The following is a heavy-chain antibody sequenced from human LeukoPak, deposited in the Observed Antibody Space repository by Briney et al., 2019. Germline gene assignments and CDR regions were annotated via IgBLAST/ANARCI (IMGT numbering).Heavy chain of an antibody. CDR3: ARLPDCSGGSCYTDNWFDP. Sequence: GESLKTSCKGSGYSFTSYWIGWVRQMPGKGLEWMEIIYPGDSDTRYSPSFQGQVTISADKSISTAYLQWSSLKASDTAMYYCARLPDCSGGSCYTDNWFDPWGQGTLVTVSS. D-gene: IGHD2-15*01. CDR2: IYPGDSDT. CDR1: GYSFTSYW. J-gene: IGHJ5*02. V-gene: IGHV5-51*01.